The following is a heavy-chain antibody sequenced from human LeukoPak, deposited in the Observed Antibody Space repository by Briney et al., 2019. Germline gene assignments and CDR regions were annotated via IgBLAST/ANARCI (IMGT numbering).Heavy chain of an antibody. Sequence: GGSLRLSCAASGFTFSNAWMSWVRQAPGKGLEWVSAISGSGGSTYYADSVKGRFTISRDNSKNTLYLQMNSLRAEDTAVYYCASHIYDSSGYYRSGVSVDYWGQGTLVTVSS. CDR1: GFTFSNAW. CDR2: ISGSGGST. V-gene: IGHV3-23*01. CDR3: ASHIYDSSGYYRSGVSVDY. D-gene: IGHD3-22*01. J-gene: IGHJ4*02.